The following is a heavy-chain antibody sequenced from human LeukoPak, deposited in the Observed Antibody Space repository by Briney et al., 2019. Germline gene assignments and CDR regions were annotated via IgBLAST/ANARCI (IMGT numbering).Heavy chain of an antibody. D-gene: IGHD6-19*01. J-gene: IGHJ1*01. CDR2: ISSRSSYI. CDR3: ARTGYSSGWSAGYFQH. V-gene: IGHV3-21*04. CDR1: GFTVSTNY. Sequence: PGGSLRLSCAASGFTVSTNYMIWVRQAPGKGLEWVSSISSRSSYIDYADSLKGRFTISRDNAKNSLYLQMNSLRAEDTALYYCARTGYSSGWSAGYFQHWGQGTLVTVSS.